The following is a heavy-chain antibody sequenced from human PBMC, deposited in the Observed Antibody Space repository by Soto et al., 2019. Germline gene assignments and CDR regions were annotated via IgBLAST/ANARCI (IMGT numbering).Heavy chain of an antibody. CDR3: SRVLDPGYSDY. V-gene: IGHV4-59*01. Sequence: PSETLSLTCTFSGGSISVYYCTWFLQPPGEGLEWIGNVHYSGSTNYNPSLKSRITISADTSKNQFSLNLSSVTAADTAIYYCSRVLDPGYSDYWGQGKLVTV. CDR2: VHYSGST. J-gene: IGHJ4*02. CDR1: GGSISVYY.